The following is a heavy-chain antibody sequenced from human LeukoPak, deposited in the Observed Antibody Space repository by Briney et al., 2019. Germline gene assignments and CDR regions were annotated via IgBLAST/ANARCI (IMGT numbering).Heavy chain of an antibody. V-gene: IGHV4-30-2*01. CDR3: ARHSYDSSGYKGFDY. Sequence: SETLSLTCAVSGGSISSGGYSWSWIRQPPGKGLEWIGYIYHSGSTYYNPSLESRVTISVDRSKNQFSLKLSSVTAADTAVYYCARHSYDSSGYKGFDYWGQGTLVTVSS. J-gene: IGHJ4*02. CDR1: GGSISSGGYS. D-gene: IGHD3-22*01. CDR2: IYHSGST.